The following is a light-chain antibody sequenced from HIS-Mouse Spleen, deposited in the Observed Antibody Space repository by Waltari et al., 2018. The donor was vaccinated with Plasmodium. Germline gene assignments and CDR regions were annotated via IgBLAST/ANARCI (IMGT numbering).Light chain of an antibody. V-gene: IGKV1-5*03. CDR1: QSISSW. J-gene: IGKJ1*01. CDR2: KAS. Sequence: IQMTQSPSTLSASAGDTVTITCRASQSISSWLAWYQQKPGKAPKLLIYKASSLESGVPSRFSGSGSGTEFTLTISSLQPDDFATYYCQQYNSYSWTFGQGTKVEIK. CDR3: QQYNSYSWT.